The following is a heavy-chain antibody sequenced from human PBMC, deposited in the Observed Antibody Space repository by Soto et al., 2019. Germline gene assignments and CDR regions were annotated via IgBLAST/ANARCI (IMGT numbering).Heavy chain of an antibody. J-gene: IGHJ6*02. Sequence: QAVGSLRLSCTASGFTFGDYAMSWVRQAPGKGLEWVGFIRSKAYGGTTEYAASVKGRFTISRDDSKSIAYLQMNSLKTEDTAVYYCTRVVDGPPSLDVWGQGTTVTVSS. CDR1: GFTFGDYA. D-gene: IGHD2-15*01. V-gene: IGHV3-49*04. CDR3: TRVVDGPPSLDV. CDR2: IRSKAYGGTT.